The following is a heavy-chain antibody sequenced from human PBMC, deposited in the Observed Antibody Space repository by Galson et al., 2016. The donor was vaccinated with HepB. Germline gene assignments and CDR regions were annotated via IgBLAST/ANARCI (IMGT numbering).Heavy chain of an antibody. CDR2: INSGGYII. Sequence: SLRLSCAGSGFTFSEYEFLWVRQAPGKGLEWISYINSGGYIIHYADSVKGRLTISRDNAKNSLYLQMNSLTGEDTAVYYCARGGLLVRFPFFDFWGQGTLVTVSS. D-gene: IGHD6-6*01. CDR1: GFTFSEYE. J-gene: IGHJ4*02. CDR3: ARGGLLVRFPFFDF. V-gene: IGHV3-48*03.